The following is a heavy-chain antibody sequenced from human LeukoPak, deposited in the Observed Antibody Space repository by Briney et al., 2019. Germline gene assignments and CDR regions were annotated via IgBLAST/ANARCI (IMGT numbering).Heavy chain of an antibody. CDR3: AKDSHMVRGVEFDY. J-gene: IGHJ4*02. CDR2: ISGSGGST. V-gene: IGHV3-23*01. Sequence: GGSLRLSCAASGFTFSSYGMSWVRQAPGKGLEWVSAISGSGGSTYYADSVKGRFTISGGNSKNTLYLQMNSLRAEDTAVYYCAKDSHMVRGVEFDYWGQGTLVTVSS. CDR1: GFTFSSYG. D-gene: IGHD3-10*01.